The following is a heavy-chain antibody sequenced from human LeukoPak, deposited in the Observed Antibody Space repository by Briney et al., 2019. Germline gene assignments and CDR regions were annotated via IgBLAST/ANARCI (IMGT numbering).Heavy chain of an antibody. V-gene: IGHV3-23*01. CDR1: RFLFGSHA. D-gene: IGHD3-10*01. CDR2: ISGSGGST. Sequence: GGSVRLWCAAYRFLFGSHAMNWLRQAAGKGLEWVSGISGSGGSTYYADSVKGRFTISRGNSKNTLFLQMNSLRPEDTAVYFCARDPGGYFDYWGQGTLVTVSS. J-gene: IGHJ4*02. CDR3: ARDPGGYFDY.